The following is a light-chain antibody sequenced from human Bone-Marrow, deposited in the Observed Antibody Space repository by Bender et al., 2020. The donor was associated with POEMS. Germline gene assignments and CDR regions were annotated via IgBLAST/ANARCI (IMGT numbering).Light chain of an antibody. CDR2: EGS. V-gene: IGLV2-14*02. Sequence: QSALTQPASVSGSPGQSITISCTGTSSDVGTYTLVSWYQQHPGKAPKLMIYEGSERPSGVSYRFSGSKSGNTASLTISGLQSDDEAIYFCVAWDASLNGWVFGGGTKLTVL. J-gene: IGLJ3*02. CDR1: SSDVGTYTL. CDR3: VAWDASLNGWV.